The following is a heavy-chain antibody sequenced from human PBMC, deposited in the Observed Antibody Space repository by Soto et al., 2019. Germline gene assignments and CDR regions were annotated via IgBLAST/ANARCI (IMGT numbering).Heavy chain of an antibody. CDR1: GFTFSSYA. D-gene: IGHD3-22*01. CDR3: ADSSGYYYGAYYYYGMDV. Sequence: SLRLSCAAFGFTFSSYAMSRVRQAPGKGLEWVSAISGSGGSTYYADSVKGRFTISRDNSKNTLYLQMNSLRAEDTAVYYCADSSGYYYGAYYYYGMDVWGQGTTVTVSS. V-gene: IGHV3-23*01. J-gene: IGHJ6*02. CDR2: ISGSGGST.